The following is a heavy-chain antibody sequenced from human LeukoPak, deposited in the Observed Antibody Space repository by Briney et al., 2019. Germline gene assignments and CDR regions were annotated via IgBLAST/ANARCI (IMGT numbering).Heavy chain of an antibody. D-gene: IGHD2-8*01. V-gene: IGHV1-2*02. CDR2: IYPKRGST. J-gene: IGHJ4*02. CDR1: GYTFTAYY. Sequence: ASVKVSCKTSGYTFTAYYIHWARQAPGQGLEWMGWIYPKRGSTNYAQKFEGRVTMTRDTSISTAYMEVSGLTSDDTAVYYCAKTYCINGVCYFIDYWGQGTLVTVSS. CDR3: AKTYCINGVCYFIDY.